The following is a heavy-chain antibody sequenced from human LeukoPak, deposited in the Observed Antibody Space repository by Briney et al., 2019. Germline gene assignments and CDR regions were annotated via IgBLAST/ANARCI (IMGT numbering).Heavy chain of an antibody. Sequence: SETLSLTCAVYGGSFSGYYWGWIRQPPGKGLEWIGEINHSGSTNYNPSLKSRVTISVDTSKNQFSLKLSSVTAADTAVYYCARVPLGILRHPGNAFDIWGQGTMVTVSS. CDR1: GGSFSGYY. J-gene: IGHJ3*02. V-gene: IGHV4-34*01. D-gene: IGHD4-17*01. CDR3: ARVPLGILRHPGNAFDI. CDR2: INHSGST.